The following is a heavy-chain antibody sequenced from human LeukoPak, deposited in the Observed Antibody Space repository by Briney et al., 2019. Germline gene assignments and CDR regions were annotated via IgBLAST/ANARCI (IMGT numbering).Heavy chain of an antibody. CDR3: ARDPRIYCTNGICRDDYFDN. Sequence: PGGSLRLSCAASGFTFSSYSMNWVRQAPGKGLEWVSPISSTSFYKYYADSVKGRFTISRDNAKDSLFLQMNSLRAEDTAIYYCARDPRIYCTNGICRDDYFDNWGQGTLVTVSS. CDR2: ISSTSFYK. D-gene: IGHD2-8*01. J-gene: IGHJ4*02. V-gene: IGHV3-21*01. CDR1: GFTFSSYS.